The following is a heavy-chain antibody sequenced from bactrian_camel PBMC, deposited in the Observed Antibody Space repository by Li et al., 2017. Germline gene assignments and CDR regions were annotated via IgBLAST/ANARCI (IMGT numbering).Heavy chain of an antibody. CDR2: IYNGLGNT. V-gene: IGHV3S54*01. J-gene: IGHJ6*01. CDR3: AADEEGLVTVGALLSTDFEY. D-gene: IGHD2*01. CDR1: GNAYSTNC. Sequence: HVQLVESGGGSEQPGGSLRLSCVATGNAYSTNCMAWFRQTPGREREGVAAIYNGLGNTYYADSVKGRFTITQDNAKNTVYLQMNSLKPEDTAMYYCAADEEGLVTVGALLSTDFEYWGQGTQVTVS.